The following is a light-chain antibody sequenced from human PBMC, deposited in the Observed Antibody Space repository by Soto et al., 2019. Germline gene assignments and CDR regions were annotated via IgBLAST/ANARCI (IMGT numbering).Light chain of an antibody. CDR2: GAS. Sequence: EIVMTQSPATLSVSPGERATLSCRASQSVNSNLAWYQQKPGQAPRLLIYGASTRATGIPSRFSGSGSGTEFTLTISSLQAEDFAVYYWQQYNSWPTFGPWTKLDIK. CDR1: QSVNSN. J-gene: IGKJ3*01. CDR3: QQYNSWPT. V-gene: IGKV3-15*01.